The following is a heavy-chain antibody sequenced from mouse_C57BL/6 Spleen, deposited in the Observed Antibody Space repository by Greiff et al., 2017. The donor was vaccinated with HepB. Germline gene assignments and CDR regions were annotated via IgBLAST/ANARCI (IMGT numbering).Heavy chain of an antibody. J-gene: IGHJ3*01. V-gene: IGHV1-42*01. CDR3: ARRGIYDGYHRFAY. Sequence: EVQLQQSGPELVKPGASVKISCKASGYSFNGYYMNWVKQSPEKSLEWIGEINPSTGGTTYNQKFKAKATLTVDKSSSTAYMQLKSLTSEDSAVYYCARRGIYDGYHRFAYWGQGTLVTVSA. CDR2: INPSTGGT. D-gene: IGHD2-3*01. CDR1: GYSFNGYY.